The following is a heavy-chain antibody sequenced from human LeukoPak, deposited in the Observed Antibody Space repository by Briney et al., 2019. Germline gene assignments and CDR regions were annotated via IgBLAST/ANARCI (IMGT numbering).Heavy chain of an antibody. CDR2: IRGSGGST. Sequence: GGSLRLSCAASGFTFSSYAMNWVRQAPGKGLKWVSAIRGSGGSTYYADSVKGRFTISRDNSKNTLYLQMNSLRAEDTAVYYCAKALERWLDYFDYWGQGTLVTVSS. V-gene: IGHV3-23*01. J-gene: IGHJ4*02. CDR3: AKALERWLDYFDY. D-gene: IGHD6-19*01. CDR1: GFTFSSYA.